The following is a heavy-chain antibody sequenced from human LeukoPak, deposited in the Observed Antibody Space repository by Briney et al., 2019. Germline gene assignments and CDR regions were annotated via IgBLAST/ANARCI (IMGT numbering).Heavy chain of an antibody. D-gene: IGHD2-2*01. CDR1: GYTFTSYD. Sequence: ASVTVSFKASGYTFTSYDINWVRQATGQGLEWMGWMNPNSGNTGYAQKFQGRVTMTRNTSISTAYMELSSLRSEDTAVYYCARGAFRVPAANYYYYGMDVWGQGTTVTVPS. V-gene: IGHV1-8*01. CDR2: MNPNSGNT. CDR3: ARGAFRVPAANYYYYGMDV. J-gene: IGHJ6*02.